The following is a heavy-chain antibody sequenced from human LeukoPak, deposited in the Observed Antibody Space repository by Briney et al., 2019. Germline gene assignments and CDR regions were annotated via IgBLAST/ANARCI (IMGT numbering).Heavy chain of an antibody. Sequence: SETLSLTCDISGDSISSYYWSWVRQPPGKGLEWIGYIYNSGSIHYNPSLKSRVSISVDTSKNQFSLNLSSVTAADTAVYYCARGSGSYRYYYYGMDVWGQGTTVTVSS. D-gene: IGHD1-26*01. J-gene: IGHJ6*02. V-gene: IGHV4-59*01. CDR2: IYNSGSI. CDR1: GDSISSYY. CDR3: ARGSGSYRYYYYGMDV.